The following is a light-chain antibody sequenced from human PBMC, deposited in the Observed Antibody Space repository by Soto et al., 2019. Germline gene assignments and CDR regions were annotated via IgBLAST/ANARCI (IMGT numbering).Light chain of an antibody. J-gene: IGLJ1*01. CDR2: EVS. CDR3: SSYTSSTTYV. V-gene: IGLV2-14*01. Sequence: QSALTQPASVSGSPGQSITISCTGTSSDVGGYKYVSWYQQHPGKAPKVMIYEVSNRPSGVSNRFSGSKSGNTASLTISGLQADDEADYYCSSYTSSTTYVFGPGTKAPS. CDR1: SSDVGGYKY.